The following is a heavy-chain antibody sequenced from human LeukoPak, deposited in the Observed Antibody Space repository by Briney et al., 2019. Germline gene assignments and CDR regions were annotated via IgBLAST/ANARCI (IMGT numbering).Heavy chain of an antibody. Sequence: SETLSLTCTVSGGSISSYYWSWIRQPPGRGLEWIGYIYYSGSTNYNPSLRSRVTISVDTSKNLFSLKLSSVTAADTAVYYCARFNGGHDAFDIWGQGTMVTVSS. D-gene: IGHD4-23*01. CDR3: ARFNGGHDAFDI. V-gene: IGHV4-59*01. J-gene: IGHJ3*02. CDR2: IYYSGST. CDR1: GGSISSYY.